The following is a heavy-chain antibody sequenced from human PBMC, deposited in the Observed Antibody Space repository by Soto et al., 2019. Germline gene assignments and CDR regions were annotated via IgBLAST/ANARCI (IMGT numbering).Heavy chain of an antibody. CDR2: IWYDGSNK. CDR1: GFTFSSYG. CDR3: ARESDSSTERITMIVVPRFYWFDP. J-gene: IGHJ5*02. Sequence: QVQLVESGGGVVQPGRSLRLSCAASGFTFSSYGMHWVRQAPGKGLEWVAVIWYDGSNKYYADSVKGRFTISRDNSKNTLYLQMNSLRAEDTAVYYCARESDSSTERITMIVVPRFYWFDPWGQGTLVTVSS. V-gene: IGHV3-33*01. D-gene: IGHD3-22*01.